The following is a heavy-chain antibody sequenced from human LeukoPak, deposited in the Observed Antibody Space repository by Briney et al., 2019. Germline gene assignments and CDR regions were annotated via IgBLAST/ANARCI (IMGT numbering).Heavy chain of an antibody. Sequence: ASVKVSCKASGYTFTSYGISWVRQAPGQGPEWMGWISAYNGNTNYAQKLQGRLTLTTDTSTSTAYMELRSLRSDDTAVYYCASCHCTNGVCYGECEYFQHWGQGTLVTVSS. CDR3: ASCHCTNGVCYGECEYFQH. J-gene: IGHJ1*01. V-gene: IGHV1-18*01. CDR2: ISAYNGNT. CDR1: GYTFTSYG. D-gene: IGHD2-8*01.